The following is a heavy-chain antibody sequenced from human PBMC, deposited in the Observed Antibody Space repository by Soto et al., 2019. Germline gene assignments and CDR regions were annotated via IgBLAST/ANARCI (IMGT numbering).Heavy chain of an antibody. J-gene: IGHJ6*02. CDR2: ISLRDSYV. D-gene: IGHD3-10*01. V-gene: IGHV5-10-1*03. CDR3: ATWSRAMIRGWGGDGMDV. Sequence: DVQLVQSGAEVKKPGESLKISCKASGNSFTDFWINWVRQMPGKGLEWIGGISLRDSYVNYSTAFQGHVIISADGALTTAYLQWSRLKAPDTAVFYCATWSRAMIRGWGGDGMDVWGQGTTVTVSS. CDR1: GNSFTDFW.